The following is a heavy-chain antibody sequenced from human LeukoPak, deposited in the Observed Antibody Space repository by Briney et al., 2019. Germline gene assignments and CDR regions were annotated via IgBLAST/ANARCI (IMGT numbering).Heavy chain of an antibody. Sequence: SETLSLTCAVYGGSFSGYYWSWIRQPPGKGLEWIGEINHSGSTNYNPSLKSRVTISVDTSKNQFSLKLSSVTAADKAVYYCARGVTPQLDYWGQGTLVTVSS. V-gene: IGHV4-34*01. CDR2: INHSGST. D-gene: IGHD4-23*01. J-gene: IGHJ4*02. CDR3: ARGVTPQLDY. CDR1: GGSFSGYY.